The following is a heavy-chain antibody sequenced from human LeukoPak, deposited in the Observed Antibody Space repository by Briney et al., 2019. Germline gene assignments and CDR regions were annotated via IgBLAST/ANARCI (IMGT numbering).Heavy chain of an antibody. CDR1: GGSISSSSYY. D-gene: IGHD6-6*01. V-gene: IGHV4-39*07. CDR2: IYHSGST. J-gene: IGHJ4*02. Sequence: PSETLSLTCTVSGGSISSSSYYWGWIRQPPGKGLEWIGSIYHSGSTYYNPSLKSRVTISVDTSKNQFSLKLSSVTAADTAVYYCARIISSIGVDYWGQGTLVTVSS. CDR3: ARIISSIGVDY.